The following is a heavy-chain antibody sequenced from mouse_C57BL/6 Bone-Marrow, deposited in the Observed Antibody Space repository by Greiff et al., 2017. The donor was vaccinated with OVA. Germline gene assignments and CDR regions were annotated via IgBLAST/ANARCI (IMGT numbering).Heavy chain of an antibody. V-gene: IGHV1-50*01. CDR3: ARSFAPGYAMDY. CDR2: IDPSDSYP. Sequence: QVQLQQPGAELVKPGASVKLSCKASGYTFTSYWMQWVKQRPGQGLEWIGAIDPSDSYPNYNQKFQGKATLTVDTSSSTAYMQLSSLTSEDSAVYYCARSFAPGYAMDYWGQGTSVTVSS. J-gene: IGHJ4*01. CDR1: GYTFTSYW.